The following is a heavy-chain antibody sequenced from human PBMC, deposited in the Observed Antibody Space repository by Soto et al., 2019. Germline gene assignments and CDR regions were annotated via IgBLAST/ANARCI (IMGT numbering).Heavy chain of an antibody. CDR2: INPSGGST. V-gene: IGHV1-46*01. CDR3: ARDLAYYDILTGYYTKSGPPDV. J-gene: IGHJ6*02. D-gene: IGHD3-9*01. CDR1: GYAFTIDY. Sequence: SVKLSCKASGYAFTIDYMHWVRQAPGQGLEWMGIINPSGGSTSYAQKFQGRVTMTRDTSTSTVCMELSSLRSEDTAVYYCARDLAYYDILTGYYTKSGPPDVWGQGTTVTVSS.